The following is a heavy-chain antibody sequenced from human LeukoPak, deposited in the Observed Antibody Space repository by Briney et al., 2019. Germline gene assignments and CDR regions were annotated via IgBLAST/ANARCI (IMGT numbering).Heavy chain of an antibody. Sequence: GASVEVSCKASGYTFTGYYMHWVRQAPGQGLEWMGWINPNSGGTNYARKFQGRVTMTRDTSISTAYMELSRLRSDDTAVYYCARSNTVTTLDYWGQGTLVTVSS. D-gene: IGHD4-17*01. CDR3: ARSNTVTTLDY. CDR1: GYTFTGYY. V-gene: IGHV1-2*02. CDR2: INPNSGGT. J-gene: IGHJ4*02.